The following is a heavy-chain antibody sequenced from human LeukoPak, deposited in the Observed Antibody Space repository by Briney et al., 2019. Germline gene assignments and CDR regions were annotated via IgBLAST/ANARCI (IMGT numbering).Heavy chain of an antibody. CDR2: TYNSGSS. CDR3: AGYYGSGQWDN. D-gene: IGHD3-10*01. V-gene: IGHV4-59*12. J-gene: IGHJ4*02. CDR1: GGSISSYY. Sequence: SETLSLTCTVSGGSISSYYWSWVRQPPGKGLEWVGYTYNSGSSSYSPSFKSRVTISTDPPRNQFFLRLTSVTAADTAVYYCAGYYGSGQWDNWGQGTLVTVSS.